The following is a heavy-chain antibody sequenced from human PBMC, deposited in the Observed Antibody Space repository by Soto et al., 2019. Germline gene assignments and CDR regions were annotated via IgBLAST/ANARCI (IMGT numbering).Heavy chain of an antibody. D-gene: IGHD5-12*01. CDR3: ARRIVATETFVY. Sequence: SETLYLTCTVSAGSMISHYWSWIRQPPGRGLEWIGFIYYAGSTKYTPSLNSRVTIFVDASKNQLSLTVTSVTAADTAVYYCARRIVATETFVYWGQGTLVTVSS. J-gene: IGHJ4*02. CDR1: AGSMISHY. V-gene: IGHV4-59*08. CDR2: IYYAGST.